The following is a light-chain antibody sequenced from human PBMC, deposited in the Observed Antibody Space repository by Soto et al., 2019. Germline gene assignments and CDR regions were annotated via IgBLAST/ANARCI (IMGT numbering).Light chain of an antibody. V-gene: IGLV2-8*01. CDR2: EVN. CDR3: SSFTGTTIGV. Sequence: QSALTQPPSASGSPGQSVTIFCTGTSSDVGRYNYVPWYQQHPGKAPKLMIYEVNKRPSEVPDRFSGSKSGNTASLTVSGLQAEDEADYYCSSFTGTTIGVFGGGTKLNVL. CDR1: SSDVGRYNY. J-gene: IGLJ2*01.